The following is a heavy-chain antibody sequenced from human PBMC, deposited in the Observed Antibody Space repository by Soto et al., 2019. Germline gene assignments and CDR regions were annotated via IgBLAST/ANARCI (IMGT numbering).Heavy chain of an antibody. D-gene: IGHD5-18*01. CDR3: AKVLGNSYVQQYFDY. CDR2: ISSVGDNT. V-gene: IGHV3-23*01. CDR1: GFTFSNYA. Sequence: EVQLLESGGGLVQPGGSLRLSCAASGFTFSNYAMSWVRQAPGKGLEWVSTISSVGDNTYYADSVKGRFTISRDNSKNTLYLQMNSLTAEDTAVYYCAKVLGNSYVQQYFDYWGQVTLVTVSS. J-gene: IGHJ4*02.